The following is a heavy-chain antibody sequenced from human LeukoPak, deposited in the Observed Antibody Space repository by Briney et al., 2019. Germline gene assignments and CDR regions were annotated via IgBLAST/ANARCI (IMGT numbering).Heavy chain of an antibody. V-gene: IGHV4-34*01. Sequence: PSETLSLTCAVYGGSFSGYYWRWIRQPPGKGLEWIGEINHSGSTNYNPSLKSRVTISVDTSKNQYSLKLSSVTAADTAVYYCARGYCSSTSCYFWGYYYGMDVWGQGTTVTVSS. D-gene: IGHD2-2*01. CDR1: GGSFSGYY. CDR2: INHSGST. CDR3: ARGYCSSTSCYFWGYYYGMDV. J-gene: IGHJ6*02.